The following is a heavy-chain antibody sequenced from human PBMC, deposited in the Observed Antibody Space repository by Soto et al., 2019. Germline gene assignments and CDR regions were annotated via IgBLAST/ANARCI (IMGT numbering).Heavy chain of an antibody. Sequence: GASVKVSCKASGYTFTGYDMHWVRQAPGQGLEWMGWINPNSGGTNYAQKFQGWVTMTRDTSISTAYMELSRLRSDDTAVYYCARSVPAAMLNYGMDVWGQGTTVTVSS. CDR2: INPNSGGT. D-gene: IGHD2-2*01. V-gene: IGHV1-2*04. J-gene: IGHJ6*02. CDR3: ARSVPAAMLNYGMDV. CDR1: GYTFTGYD.